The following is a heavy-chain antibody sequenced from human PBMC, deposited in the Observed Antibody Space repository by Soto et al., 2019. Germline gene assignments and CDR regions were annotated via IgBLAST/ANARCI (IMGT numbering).Heavy chain of an antibody. J-gene: IGHJ6*02. CDR1: GGSVSSGSYY. CDR3: ASLHSSSSGRYYYYYGMDV. CDR2: IYYSGST. V-gene: IGHV4-61*01. Sequence: QVQLQESGPGLVKPSETLSLTCTVSGGSVSSGSYYWSWIRQPPGKGLEWIGYIYYSGSTNYNPSLTSRVPISVDTSKNQFSLKLSSVTAADTAVYYCASLHSSSSGRYYYYYGMDVWGQGTTVTVSS. D-gene: IGHD6-6*01.